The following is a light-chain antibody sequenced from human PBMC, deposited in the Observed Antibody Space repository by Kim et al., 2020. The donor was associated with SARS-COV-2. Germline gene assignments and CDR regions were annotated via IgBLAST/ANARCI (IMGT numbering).Light chain of an antibody. CDR3: QVWDSSSDHWV. CDR2: YDS. Sequence: APGKTARINWGGNNIGSKSVHWYQQKPGQAPVLVIYYDSDRPSGIPERFSGSNSGNTATLTISRVEAGDEADYYCQVWDSSSDHWVFGGGTQLTVL. J-gene: IGLJ3*02. V-gene: IGLV3-21*04. CDR1: NIGSKS.